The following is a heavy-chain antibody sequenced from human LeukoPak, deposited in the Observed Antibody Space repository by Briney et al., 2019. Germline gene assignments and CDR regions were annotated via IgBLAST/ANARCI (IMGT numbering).Heavy chain of an antibody. J-gene: IGHJ3*02. D-gene: IGHD6-19*01. CDR2: INHSGST. V-gene: IGHV4-34*01. CDR1: GGSFSGYY. Sequence: PSETLSLTCAVYGGSFSGYYWSWIRQPPGKGLEWIREINHSGSTNYNPSLKSRVTISVDTSKNQFSLKLSSVTAADTAVYYCARGFIAVASSDADAFDIWGQGTMVTVYS. CDR3: ARGFIAVASSDADAFDI.